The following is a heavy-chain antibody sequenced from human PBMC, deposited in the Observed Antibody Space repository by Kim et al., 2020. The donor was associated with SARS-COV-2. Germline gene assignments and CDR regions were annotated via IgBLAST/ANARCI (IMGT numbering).Heavy chain of an antibody. CDR3: ARDSRSAYGDYEPYY. J-gene: IGHJ4*02. Sequence: ASVKVSCKASGYTFTSYGISWVRQAPGQGLEWMGWISAYNGNTNYAQKLQGRVTMTTDTSTSTAYMELRSLRSDDTAVYYCARDSRSAYGDYEPYYWGQGTLVTVSS. CDR2: ISAYNGNT. V-gene: IGHV1-18*04. D-gene: IGHD4-17*01. CDR1: GYTFTSYG.